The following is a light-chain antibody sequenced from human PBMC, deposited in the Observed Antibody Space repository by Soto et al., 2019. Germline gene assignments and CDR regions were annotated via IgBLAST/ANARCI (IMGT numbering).Light chain of an antibody. J-gene: IGKJ2*01. Sequence: DIQMTQSPSSLSASVGDRVTITCRASQSISSYLNWYQQKPGQAPKLLIYAASRLPSGVPSRFSGSGSGTDFTLTISSLQAEDFATYYCQQSYSTPYTFGQGTKLEIK. CDR1: QSISSY. V-gene: IGKV1-39*01. CDR3: QQSYSTPYT. CDR2: AAS.